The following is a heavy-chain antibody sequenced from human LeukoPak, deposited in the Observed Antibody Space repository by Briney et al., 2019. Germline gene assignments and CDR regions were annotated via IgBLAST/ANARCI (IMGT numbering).Heavy chain of an antibody. CDR2: IYSSGST. D-gene: IGHD5-12*01. Sequence: SETLSLTCTVSGGSISNYYWSWIRQPAGKGLEWIGRIYSSGSTNHNPSLKSRVTISVDTCKNQFSLKLSSVTAADTAVYYCAIKTSVDADYWGQGTLVTVSS. V-gene: IGHV4-4*07. CDR3: AIKTSVDADY. CDR1: GGSISNYY. J-gene: IGHJ4*02.